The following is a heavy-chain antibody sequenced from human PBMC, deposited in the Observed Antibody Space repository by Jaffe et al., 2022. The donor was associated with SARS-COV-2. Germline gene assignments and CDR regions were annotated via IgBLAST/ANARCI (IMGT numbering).Heavy chain of an antibody. J-gene: IGHJ6*02. CDR1: GFTFTDAW. Sequence: EMQVVESGGGLVKPGGSLRLSCAAFGFTFTDAWMTWVRQPPGKGLEWVGRVKSKSYGETIDYAPSVKGRFTVSRDDSKFTLYLQMDSLKTEDTAVYYCTTLASGKYGTDVWGQGTTVTVSS. V-gene: IGHV3-15*01. CDR2: VKSKSYGETI. CDR3: TTLASGKYGTDV. D-gene: IGHD3-10*01.